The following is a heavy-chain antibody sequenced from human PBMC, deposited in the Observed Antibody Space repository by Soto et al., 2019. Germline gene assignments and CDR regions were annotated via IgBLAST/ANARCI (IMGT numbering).Heavy chain of an antibody. D-gene: IGHD4-17*01. CDR1: GFTFSGSA. CDR3: TSDYGYYVRDY. CDR2: IRSKSNSYAT. V-gene: IGHV3-73*01. Sequence: EVQLVESGGGLVQPGGSLKLSCAVSGFTFSGSAMHWVRQASGKGLEWVGRIRSKSNSYATAYAASVKGRFTISRDDSKNTAYLQMNSLKTEDTAVYYCTSDYGYYVRDYWGQGTLVTVSS. J-gene: IGHJ4*02.